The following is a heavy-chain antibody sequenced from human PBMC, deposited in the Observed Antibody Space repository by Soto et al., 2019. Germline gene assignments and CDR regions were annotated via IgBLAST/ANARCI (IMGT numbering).Heavy chain of an antibody. J-gene: IGHJ6*02. CDR2: ISSSSSTI. V-gene: IGHV3-48*02. D-gene: IGHD3-22*01. CDR1: GFTFSSYS. Sequence: GSLRLSCAASGFTFSSYSMTWVRQAQGKGLEWVSYISSSSSTIYYADSVKGRFTISRDNAKNSLYLQMNCLRDEDTAVYYCARGSRTPYDSSVTTYYYYGMDVWGQGNTVTVAS. CDR3: ARGSRTPYDSSVTTYYYYGMDV.